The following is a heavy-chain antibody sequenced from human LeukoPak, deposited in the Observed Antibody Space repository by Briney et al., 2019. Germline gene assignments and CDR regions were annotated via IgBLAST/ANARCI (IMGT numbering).Heavy chain of an antibody. CDR3: AKAPVTSCRGAYCYPFDY. V-gene: IGHV3-48*03. J-gene: IGHJ4*02. D-gene: IGHD2-21*01. CDR1: GFTFSSYE. CDR2: ISSSGSTI. Sequence: GGSLRLSCAASGFTFSSYEMNWVRQAPGKGLEWVSYISSSGSTIYYADSVKGRFTISRDNAKNTLYLQMNSLRAEDAAVYYCAKAPVTSCRGAYCYPFDYWGQGTLVTVSS.